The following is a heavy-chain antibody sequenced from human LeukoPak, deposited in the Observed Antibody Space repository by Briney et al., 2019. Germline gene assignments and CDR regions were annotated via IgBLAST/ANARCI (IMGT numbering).Heavy chain of an antibody. CDR2: ISSSSSHI. V-gene: IGHV3-21*01. CDR1: GFTFSSYA. D-gene: IGHD2-21*02. CDR3: ARGYCGGDCYGD. J-gene: IGHJ1*01. Sequence: GSLRLSCAASGFTFSSYAMHWVRQAPGKGLEYVSSISSSSSHIYYADSVKGRFTISRDNTKSSLYLQMNSLRAEDMAVYYCARGYCGGDCYGDWGQGTLVTVSS.